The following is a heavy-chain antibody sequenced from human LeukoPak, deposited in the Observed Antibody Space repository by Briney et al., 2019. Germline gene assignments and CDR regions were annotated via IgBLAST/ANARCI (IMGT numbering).Heavy chain of an antibody. V-gene: IGHV4-59*01. J-gene: IGHJ6*03. D-gene: IGHD3-3*01. CDR2: IYYSGST. CDR1: GGSISSYY. Sequence: SGTLSLTCTVSGGSISSYYWSWIRQPPGKGLEWIGYIYYSGSTNYNPSLKSRVTISVDTSKNQFSLKLSSVTAADTAVYYCARGGRESGHSLEWLLSGSDYYYMDVWGKGTTVTVSS. CDR3: ARGGRESGHSLEWLLSGSDYYYMDV.